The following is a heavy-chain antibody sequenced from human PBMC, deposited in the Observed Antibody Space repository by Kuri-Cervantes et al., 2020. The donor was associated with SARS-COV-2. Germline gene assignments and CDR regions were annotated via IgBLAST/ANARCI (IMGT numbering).Heavy chain of an antibody. CDR1: GFTFDDYG. V-gene: IGHV3-21*01. D-gene: IGHD3-16*01. Sequence: GESLKISCSASGFTFDDYGMTWVRQAPGKGLEWVSSISSSSSYIYYADSVKGRFTISRDNAKNSLYLQMNSLRAEDTAVYYCARAVSGGRDYWGQGTLVTVSS. J-gene: IGHJ4*02. CDR2: ISSSSSYI. CDR3: ARAVSGGRDY.